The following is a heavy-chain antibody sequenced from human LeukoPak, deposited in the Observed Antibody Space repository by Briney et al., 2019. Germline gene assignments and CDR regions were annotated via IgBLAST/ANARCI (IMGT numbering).Heavy chain of an antibody. CDR2: IYSGGST. V-gene: IGHV3-66*01. J-gene: IGHJ4*02. CDR3: AREPGGNPTFFY. Sequence: GGSLRLSCAASGFTVSSNYMSWVRQAPGKGLEWVSVIYSGGSTYYADSVKGRFTISRDNSKNTLYLQMNSLRAEDTAVYYCAREPGGNPTFFYWGQGTLVTVSS. D-gene: IGHD4-23*01. CDR1: GFTVSSNY.